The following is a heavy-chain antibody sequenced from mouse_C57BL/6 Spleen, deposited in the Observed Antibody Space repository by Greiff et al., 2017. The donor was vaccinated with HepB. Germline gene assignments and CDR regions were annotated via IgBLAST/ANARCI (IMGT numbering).Heavy chain of an antibody. V-gene: IGHV1-59*01. CDR1: GYTFTSYW. J-gene: IGHJ4*01. Sequence: QVQLQQPGAELVRPGPSVKLSCKASGYTFTSYWMHWVKQRPGQGLEWIGVIDPSDSYTNYNQKFKGKATLTVDTSSSTAYMQLSSLTSEDSAVYYCARGGRNWDYAMDYWGQGTSVTVSS. CDR2: IDPSDSYT. CDR3: ARGGRNWDYAMDY. D-gene: IGHD4-1*02.